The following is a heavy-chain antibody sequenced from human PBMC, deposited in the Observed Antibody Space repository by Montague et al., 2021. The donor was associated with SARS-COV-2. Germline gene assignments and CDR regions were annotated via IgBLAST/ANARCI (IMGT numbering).Heavy chain of an antibody. J-gene: IGHJ4*02. D-gene: IGHD6-6*01. V-gene: IGHV3-48*03. Sequence: SLRLSCAASGFTFSSYEMNWVRQAPGKGLEWVSYISSSGSTIYYADSVKGRFTISRENAKNSLYLQMNSLRAEDTAVYYCARDAEILEYSSLGSFDYWGQGTLVTVSS. CDR1: GFTFSSYE. CDR3: ARDAEILEYSSLGSFDY. CDR2: ISSSGSTI.